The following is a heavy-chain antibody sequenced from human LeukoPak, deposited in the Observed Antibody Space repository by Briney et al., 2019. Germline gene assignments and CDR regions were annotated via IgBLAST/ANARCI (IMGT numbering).Heavy chain of an antibody. CDR1: GGSFSGYY. CDR3: ARGERFLEWLPLIADAFDI. V-gene: IGHV4-59*10. J-gene: IGHJ3*02. Sequence: PSETLSLTCAVYGGSFSGYYWSWIRQPAGKGLEWIGRIYTSGSTNYNPSLKSRVTMSVDTSKNQFSLKLSSVTAADTAVYYCARGERFLEWLPLIADAFDIWGQGTMVTVSS. D-gene: IGHD3-3*01. CDR2: IYTSGST.